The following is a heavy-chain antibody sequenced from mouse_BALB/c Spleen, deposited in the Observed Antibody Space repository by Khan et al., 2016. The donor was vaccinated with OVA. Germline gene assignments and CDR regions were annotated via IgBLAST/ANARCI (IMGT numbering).Heavy chain of an antibody. CDR3: ASRDDYGQWYFDV. CDR1: GYSITRAYA. Sequence: VQLPESGPGLVKPSQSLSLTCTVTGYSITRAYAWNWIRQFPGNKLEWMAYIRYSGSTRSNPSLNSRIPHTRDTSKNQFVLQLTSVTTEDTATYYCASRDDYGQWYFDVWGAGTTVTVSA. V-gene: IGHV3-2*02. J-gene: IGHJ1*01. D-gene: IGHD1-1*01. CDR2: IRYSGST.